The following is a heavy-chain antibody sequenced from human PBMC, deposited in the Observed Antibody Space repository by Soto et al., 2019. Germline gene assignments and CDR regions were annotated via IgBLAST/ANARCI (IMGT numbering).Heavy chain of an antibody. V-gene: IGHV4-59*01. D-gene: IGHD6-13*01. CDR3: ARAYISWYLGYYFDY. CDR1: GGSISSYY. Sequence: NPSETLSLTCTVSGGSISSYYWSWIRQPPGKGLEWIGYIYYSGSTNYNPSLKSRVTISVDTSKNQFSLKLSSVTAADTAVYYCARAYISWYLGYYFDYWGQGTLVTVSS. J-gene: IGHJ4*02. CDR2: IYYSGST.